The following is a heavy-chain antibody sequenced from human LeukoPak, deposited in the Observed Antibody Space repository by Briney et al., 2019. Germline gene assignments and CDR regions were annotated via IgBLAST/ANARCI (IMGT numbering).Heavy chain of an antibody. CDR1: GGSFSGYY. CDR3: ARFMFHGSGTGDY. D-gene: IGHD3-10*01. CDR2: INHSGST. V-gene: IGHV4-34*01. Sequence: SETLSLTCAVYGGSFSGYYWSWIRQSPGKGLEWIGEINHSGSTNYNPSLKSRVTISVDTSKNQFSLKLSSVTAADTAVYYCARFMFHGSGTGDYWGQGTLVTVSS. J-gene: IGHJ4*02.